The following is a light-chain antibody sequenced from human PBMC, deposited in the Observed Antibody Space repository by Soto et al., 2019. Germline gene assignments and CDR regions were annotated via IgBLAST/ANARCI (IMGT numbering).Light chain of an antibody. J-gene: IGKJ1*01. Sequence: DIQMTQSPSTLSASVGDRVTITCRASQRISSWLAWYQQTPGKAPKLLIYDASSLESGVPSRFSGSGSGTEFTLTISSLQPHDFATYYCQQYNSYPWTFGQGTKV. CDR2: DAS. V-gene: IGKV1-5*01. CDR1: QRISSW. CDR3: QQYNSYPWT.